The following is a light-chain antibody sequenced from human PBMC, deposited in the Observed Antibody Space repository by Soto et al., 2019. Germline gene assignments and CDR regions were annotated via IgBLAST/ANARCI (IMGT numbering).Light chain of an antibody. Sequence: AIQMTQFPSSLSASVRERVTVTCRASQDIRIDLGSYQQKPGKAPKLLIYAASSLQSGVPSRFSGSGSGTQFTLTISSLQPEDVATYYCLQNYMYPWTLGQGTKVEIK. J-gene: IGKJ1*01. CDR1: QDIRID. V-gene: IGKV1-6*01. CDR2: AAS. CDR3: LQNYMYPWT.